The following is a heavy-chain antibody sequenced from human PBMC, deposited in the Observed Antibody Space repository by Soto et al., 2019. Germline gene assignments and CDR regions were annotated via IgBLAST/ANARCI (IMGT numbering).Heavy chain of an antibody. Sequence: QVQLVQSGAEVKKPGSSVKVSCKASGGTFSSYAISWVRQAPGQGLEWMGGIIPIFGTANYAQKFQGRVTITADESTSTAYMELSSLRSEDTAVYYCAREVLWFREALPWYFDLWGRGTLVTVSS. CDR1: GGTFSSYA. CDR3: AREVLWFREALPWYFDL. V-gene: IGHV1-69*12. D-gene: IGHD3-10*01. J-gene: IGHJ2*01. CDR2: IIPIFGTA.